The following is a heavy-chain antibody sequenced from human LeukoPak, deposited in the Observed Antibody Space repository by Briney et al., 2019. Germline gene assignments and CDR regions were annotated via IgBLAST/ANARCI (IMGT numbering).Heavy chain of an antibody. J-gene: IGHJ4*02. Sequence: GGSLRLSCAASGFTVSSNYMNWVRQAPGKGLEWVSMIYPNGNTFYTDSVKGRFTISRDNSKSTLDLQMNSLRAEDTAVYYCARRGHGDGSPFDYWGQGTLVTVSS. CDR2: IYPNGNT. CDR3: ARRGHGDGSPFDY. D-gene: IGHD5-18*01. V-gene: IGHV3-66*04. CDR1: GFTVSSNY.